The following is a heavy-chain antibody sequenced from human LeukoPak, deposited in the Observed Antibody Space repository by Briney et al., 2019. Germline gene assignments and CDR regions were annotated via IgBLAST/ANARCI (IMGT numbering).Heavy chain of an antibody. CDR2: ISYDGSNE. Sequence: ESGGSLRLSCAASGFTFSSYVMHWVRQAPGKGLEWVAIISYDGSNEYYADSVKGRFTISRDNAKNSLYLQMSSLRAEDTAVYYCARRASTERGHSYGLDYWGQGTLVTVSS. CDR3: ARRASTERGHSYGLDY. D-gene: IGHD5-18*01. V-gene: IGHV3-30*04. CDR1: GFTFSSYV. J-gene: IGHJ4*02.